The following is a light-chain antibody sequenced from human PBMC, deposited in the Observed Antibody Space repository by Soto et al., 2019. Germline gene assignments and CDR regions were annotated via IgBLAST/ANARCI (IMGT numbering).Light chain of an antibody. CDR3: QQYGSSKT. J-gene: IGKJ1*01. CDR1: QSISSSY. CDR2: GAS. Sequence: EIVLTQSPGTLSLSPGERATLSCRVSQSISSSYLAWYQQKPGQAPRLLIYGASSRATGIPDRFSGSGSGTDFTLTISRLEPEDFAVYYCQQYGSSKTFGLGTKVEIK. V-gene: IGKV3-20*01.